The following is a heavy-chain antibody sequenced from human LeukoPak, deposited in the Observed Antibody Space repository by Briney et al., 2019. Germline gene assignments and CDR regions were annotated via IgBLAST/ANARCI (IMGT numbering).Heavy chain of an antibody. V-gene: IGHV3-21*04. CDR1: GFTFSRFS. CDR2: ISSSGTYI. J-gene: IGHJ1*01. Sequence: KAGGSRRLSCAASGFTFSRFSMDWVRQAPGKGLGWVSSISSSGTYIYYADSVKGRFTISRDSAKNSLYLQMNSLRAEDTAVYYCAKDDAWGRYQRWGQGTLATVSS. CDR3: AKDDAWGRYQR. D-gene: IGHD3-16*01.